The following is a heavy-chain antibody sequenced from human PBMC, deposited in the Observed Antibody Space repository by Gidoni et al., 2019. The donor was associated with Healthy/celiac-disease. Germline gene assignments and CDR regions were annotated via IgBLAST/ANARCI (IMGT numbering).Heavy chain of an antibody. Sequence: QVQLQESGPGLVTPSGTLSLTCAVSGGSLSSSNWWSWVRQPPGKGREWIGEIYHSGSTNYNPSLKSRVTISVDKSKNQFSLKLSSVTAADTAVYYCYTLIAARISRAFDIWGQGTMVTVSS. CDR3: YTLIAARISRAFDI. CDR1: GGSLSSSNW. J-gene: IGHJ3*02. CDR2: IYHSGST. D-gene: IGHD6-6*01. V-gene: IGHV4-4*02.